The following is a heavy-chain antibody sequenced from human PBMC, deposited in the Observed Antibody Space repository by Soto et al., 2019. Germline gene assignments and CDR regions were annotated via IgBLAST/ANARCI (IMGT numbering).Heavy chain of an antibody. V-gene: IGHV1-69*01. D-gene: IGHD2-2*01. CDR1: GGTFSSYA. CDR3: ARDRNIVVVPPAGWYYGMDV. J-gene: IGHJ6*02. Sequence: QVQLVQSGTEMKKPGSSVKVSCKASGGTFSSYAVSWVRQAPGQGLEWMGGIIPIFGTANYAQKFQGRVTITADESRSTAYMEVSSLRFADTAVYYCARDRNIVVVPPAGWYYGMDVWGQGTTVTVSS. CDR2: IIPIFGTA.